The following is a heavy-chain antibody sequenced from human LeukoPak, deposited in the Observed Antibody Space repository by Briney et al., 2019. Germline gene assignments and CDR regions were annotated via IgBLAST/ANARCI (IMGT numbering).Heavy chain of an antibody. J-gene: IGHJ5*02. V-gene: IGHV3-66*01. CDR1: GFTVSSNY. Sequence: PGGSLRLSCAASGFTVSSNYMSWVRQAPGKGLEWVSVIYSGGSTYYADSVKGRFTISRDNSKNTLYLQMNSLRAEDTAVYYCAKRRTVLRYFDWLQREHWFDPWGQGTLVTVSS. D-gene: IGHD3-9*01. CDR3: AKRRTVLRYFDWLQREHWFDP. CDR2: IYSGGST.